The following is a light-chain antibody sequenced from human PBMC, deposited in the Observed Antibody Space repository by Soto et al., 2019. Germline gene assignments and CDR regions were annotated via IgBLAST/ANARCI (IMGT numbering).Light chain of an antibody. CDR1: QSISSY. Sequence: DIQMTQSPSSLSASVGDRVTITCRASQSISSYLNWYQQKPGKAPKLLIYAASSLQRGVPSRCNGGGSGTDFTLTSSSLQPEDFATYYRQQSYSTRWTFGQGTKVEIK. CDR2: AAS. V-gene: IGKV1-39*01. CDR3: QQSYSTRWT. J-gene: IGKJ1*01.